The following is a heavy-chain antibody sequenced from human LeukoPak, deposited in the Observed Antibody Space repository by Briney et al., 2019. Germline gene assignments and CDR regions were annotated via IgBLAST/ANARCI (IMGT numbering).Heavy chain of an antibody. D-gene: IGHD5-24*01. J-gene: IGHJ4*02. CDR2: IYYSGST. CDR1: GGSISSYY. Sequence: PSETLSLTCTVSGGSISSYYWSWIRQPPGKGLEWIGYIYYSGSTNYNPSLKSRVTIPVDTPKNQFSLKLSSVTAADTAVYYCARYDGYATLGYFDYWGQGTLVTVSS. V-gene: IGHV4-59*01. CDR3: ARYDGYATLGYFDY.